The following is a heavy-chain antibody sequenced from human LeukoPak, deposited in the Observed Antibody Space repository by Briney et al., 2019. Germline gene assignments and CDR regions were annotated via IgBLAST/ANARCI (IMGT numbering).Heavy chain of an antibody. CDR2: INHSGST. Sequence: PSETLSLTRAVHGGSFSGYYCSWIPQPPGKGLEWSGEINHSGSTNYNPSLKSRATISVDTFKNQFSLKLSSVPAAGTAVCYCARVGATIRSKGFDPWGEGTLVTVSS. J-gene: IGHJ5*02. V-gene: IGHV4-34*01. D-gene: IGHD5-12*01. CDR3: ARVGATIRSKGFDP. CDR1: GGSFSGYY.